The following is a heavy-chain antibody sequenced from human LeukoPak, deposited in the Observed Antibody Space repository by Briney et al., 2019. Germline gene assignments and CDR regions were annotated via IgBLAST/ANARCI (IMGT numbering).Heavy chain of an antibody. J-gene: IGHJ3*02. CDR2: IYYSGST. CDR3: ARRGTTVTRMPAFDI. V-gene: IGHV4-39*01. CDR1: GGSISSSSYY. D-gene: IGHD4-17*01. Sequence: SETLSLTCTVSGGSISSSSYYWGWIRQPPGKGLEWIGRIYYSGSTYYNPSRKSRVTISVYTSKNQFSLKLSSVTAADTAVYYCARRGTTVTRMPAFDIWGQGTMVTVSS.